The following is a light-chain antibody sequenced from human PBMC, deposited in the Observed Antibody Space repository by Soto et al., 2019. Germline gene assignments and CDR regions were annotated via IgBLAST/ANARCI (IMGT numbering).Light chain of an antibody. J-gene: IGKJ4*01. CDR3: QKYHSAPLT. V-gene: IGKV1-27*01. CDR1: QCISNY. CDR2: AES. Sequence: DIQMTQSPSSLSASVGDRVTITCRASQCISNYIAWYEQKPGKVPKLLIYAESTLQSGGPSRFSGSGPCTDFTLTIISLQPEDVANYYYQKYHSAPLTFGGGTKVEIK.